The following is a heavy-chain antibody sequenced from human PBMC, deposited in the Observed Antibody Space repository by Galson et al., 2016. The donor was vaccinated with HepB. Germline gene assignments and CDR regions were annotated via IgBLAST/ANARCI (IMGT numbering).Heavy chain of an antibody. V-gene: IGHV3-9*01. Sequence: LRLSCAASGFTFDDYGMHWVRQAPGKGLEWVSGINWYGGSIGYADSVKGRFTISSDNAKNSLYLQLNSLRAEDTALYYCAKDNYDSSGYSKEDWYFDLWGRGTLVTVSS. CDR1: GFTFDDYG. D-gene: IGHD3-22*01. CDR2: INWYGGSI. J-gene: IGHJ2*01. CDR3: AKDNYDSSGYSKEDWYFDL.